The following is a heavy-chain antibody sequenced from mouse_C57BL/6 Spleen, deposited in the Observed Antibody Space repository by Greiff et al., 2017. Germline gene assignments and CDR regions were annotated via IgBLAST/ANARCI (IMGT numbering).Heavy chain of an antibody. V-gene: IGHV1-82*01. Sequence: QVQLQQSGPELVKPGASVKISCKASGYAFSSSWMNWVKQRPGQGLEWIGRLYPEDGDTNYNGKFKGKATLTADKSSSTAYMQLSSLTSEDSAVYFCARGANYYGNYGAMDYWGQGTSVTVSS. J-gene: IGHJ4*01. CDR1: GYAFSSSW. D-gene: IGHD2-1*01. CDR2: LYPEDGDT. CDR3: ARGANYYGNYGAMDY.